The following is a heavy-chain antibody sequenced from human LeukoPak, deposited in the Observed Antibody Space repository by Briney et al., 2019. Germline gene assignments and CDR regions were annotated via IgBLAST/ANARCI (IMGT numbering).Heavy chain of an antibody. CDR1: GFTFSSYG. Sequence: GGSLRLSCAASGFTFSSYGMHWVRQAPGKGLEWVAFIRYDGSNKYYADSVKGRFTISRDNSKNTLYLQMNSLRAEDTAVYYCARESAVSSSWLYYYYYYGMDVWGQGTTVTVSS. D-gene: IGHD6-13*01. J-gene: IGHJ6*02. V-gene: IGHV3-30*02. CDR2: IRYDGSNK. CDR3: ARESAVSSSWLYYYYYYGMDV.